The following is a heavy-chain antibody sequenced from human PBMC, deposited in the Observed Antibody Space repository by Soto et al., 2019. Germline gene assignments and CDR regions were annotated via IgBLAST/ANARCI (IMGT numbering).Heavy chain of an antibody. CDR1: GFTFSSYG. D-gene: IGHD3-22*01. CDR3: ARDDYDSSGYYYVDY. J-gene: IGHJ4*02. CDR2: IWYDGSNK. Sequence: GGSLRLSCAASGFTFSSYGMHWVRQAPGKGLEWVAVIWYDGSNKYYADSLKGRFTISRDNSKKTLYLQVNSLRAEDTAVYFCARDDYDSSGYYYVDYWGQGALVTVSS. V-gene: IGHV3-33*01.